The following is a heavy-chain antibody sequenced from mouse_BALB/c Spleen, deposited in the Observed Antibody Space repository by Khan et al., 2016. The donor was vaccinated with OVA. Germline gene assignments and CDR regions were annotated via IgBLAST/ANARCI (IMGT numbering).Heavy chain of an antibody. CDR2: INTYTGEP. V-gene: IGHV9-3-1*01. Sequence: QIQLVQSGPELKKPGATVKISCKASGYTFTNYGMNWVKQAPGKGLKWMGWINTYTGEPTYADDFKGRFAFSFETSASTAYLQINNLKTEDTAIYFCTRNGNYWYFGVRGAGTTVTGPS. CDR1: GYTFTNYG. D-gene: IGHD2-1*01. J-gene: IGHJ1*01. CDR3: TRNGNYWYFGV.